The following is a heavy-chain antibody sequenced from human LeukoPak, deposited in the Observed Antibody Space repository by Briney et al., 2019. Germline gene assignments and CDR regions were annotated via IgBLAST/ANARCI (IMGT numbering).Heavy chain of an antibody. CDR2: IIPILVIA. Sequence: GGSVRVSCEASGVTFSSYTISWVRQAPGQGLEWMGSIIPILVIANYAQTFKGRFTITADKSPNPPYLELSSLRPEDTAVYYCARALEATNNCFDPWGQGTLVTVSS. J-gene: IGHJ5*02. V-gene: IGHV1-69*02. CDR1: GVTFSSYT. CDR3: ARALEATNNCFDP.